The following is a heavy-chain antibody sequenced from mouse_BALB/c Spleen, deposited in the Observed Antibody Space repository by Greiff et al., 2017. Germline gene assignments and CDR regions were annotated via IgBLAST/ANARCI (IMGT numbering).Heavy chain of an antibody. CDR3: ARDLKAYYRYDDADWYFDV. CDR2: IWAGGST. CDR1: GFSLTSYG. Sequence: QVQLKESGPGLVAPSQSLSITCTVSGFSLTSYGVHWVRQPPGKGLEWLGVIWAGGSTNYNSALMSRLSISKDNSKSQVFLKMNSLQTDDTAMYYCARDLKAYYRYDDADWYFDVWGAGTTVTVSS. D-gene: IGHD2-14*01. J-gene: IGHJ1*01. V-gene: IGHV2-9*02.